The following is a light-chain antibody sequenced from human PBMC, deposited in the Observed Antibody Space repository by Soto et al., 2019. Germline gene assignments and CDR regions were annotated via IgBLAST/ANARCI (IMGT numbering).Light chain of an antibody. CDR2: GAS. Sequence: EIVLTQSPGTLSLSPGERATLSRRASQSVNRRLAWYQHNPGQAPRLLISGASSRATGIPDRFSGSGSATDFTLTISRLEPEDCALYYCQHYGRSPITFGQGTRLEIK. CDR3: QHYGRSPIT. J-gene: IGKJ5*01. CDR1: QSVNRR. V-gene: IGKV3-20*01.